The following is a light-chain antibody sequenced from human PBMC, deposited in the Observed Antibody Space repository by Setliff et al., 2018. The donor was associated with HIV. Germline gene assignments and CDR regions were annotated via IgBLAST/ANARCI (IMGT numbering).Light chain of an antibody. V-gene: IGLV2-23*02. CDR3: CSYAGSSTGV. J-gene: IGLJ2*01. Sequence: ALTQPASMSGSPGQSITISCTGSSSDVGGYNFVSWYQHHPGKAPKLMIYEVNKRPSGVSNRFSGSKSGNTASLRISGLQADDEADYYCCSYAGSSTGVFGGGTKVTVL. CDR2: EVN. CDR1: SSDVGGYNF.